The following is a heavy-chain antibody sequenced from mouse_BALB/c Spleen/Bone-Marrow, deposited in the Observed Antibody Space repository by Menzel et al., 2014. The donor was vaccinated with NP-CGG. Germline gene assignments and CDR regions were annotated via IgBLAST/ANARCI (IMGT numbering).Heavy chain of an antibody. Sequence: AQLKRSRVEMEPRGVSGKLSCKGSGHTFTNYYVFCVKQRPGQGFEWAGAIYPSNGVTNFNEKFMSKATLTVDISSSTAYMHLSSRTSEESAFYFCTRSGFYGYGSYFVVLGASTTAAIST. D-gene: IGHD1-2*01. V-gene: IGHV1S81*02. CDR1: GHTFTNYY. CDR3: TRSGFYGYGSYFVV. CDR2: IYPSNGVT. J-gene: IGHJ1*01.